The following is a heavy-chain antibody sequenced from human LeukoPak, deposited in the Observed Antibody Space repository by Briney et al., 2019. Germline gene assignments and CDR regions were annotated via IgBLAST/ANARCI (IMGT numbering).Heavy chain of an antibody. J-gene: IGHJ4*02. CDR1: GSIFTSYW. V-gene: IGHV5-51*01. D-gene: IGHD6-13*01. CDR2: IYPGDSDT. Sequence: PGASLQISCQGSGSIFTSYWIGWGRQLPGKGLEWMGIIYPGDSDTRYSPSFQGQVTISADKSISTAYLQWSSLKASDTAMYYCSRLGYSSSWFRGSAVDYWGQGTLVTVSS. CDR3: SRLGYSSSWFRGSAVDY.